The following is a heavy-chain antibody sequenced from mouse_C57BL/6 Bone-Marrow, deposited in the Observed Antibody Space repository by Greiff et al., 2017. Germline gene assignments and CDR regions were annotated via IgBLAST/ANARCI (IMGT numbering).Heavy chain of an antibody. D-gene: IGHD2-3*01. CDR2: IDPNSGGT. CDR1: GYTFTSYW. J-gene: IGHJ1*03. CDR3: AAIYDGYHAGWYFDV. Sequence: ASGYTFTSYWMHWVKQRPGRGLEWIGRIDPNSGGTKYNEKFKSKATLTVDKPSSTAYMQLSSLTSEDSAVYYCAAIYDGYHAGWYFDVWGTGTTVTVSS. V-gene: IGHV1-72*01.